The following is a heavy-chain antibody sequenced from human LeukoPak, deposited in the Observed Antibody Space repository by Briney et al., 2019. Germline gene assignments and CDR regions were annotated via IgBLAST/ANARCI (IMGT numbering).Heavy chain of an antibody. D-gene: IGHD6-6*01. V-gene: IGHV3-21*03. Sequence: GGSLRLSCSASGFTFINYSMNWVRQAPGKGLEWVSSISSSRNYIYYADSVKGRFTISRDNAKNSLYLQMNSLRAEDTAVYYCTTGPLRIAPRLVVDSWGQGTLVTVSS. J-gene: IGHJ4*02. CDR3: TTGPLRIAPRLVVDS. CDR1: GFTFINYS. CDR2: ISSSRNYI.